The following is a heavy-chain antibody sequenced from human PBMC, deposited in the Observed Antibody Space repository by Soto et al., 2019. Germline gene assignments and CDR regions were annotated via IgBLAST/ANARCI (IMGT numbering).Heavy chain of an antibody. D-gene: IGHD5-12*01. CDR3: ARGIEMARIGWFDP. V-gene: IGHV5-51*01. CDR1: GYRFTSFW. CDR2: IYPGDADI. J-gene: IGHJ5*02. Sequence: GESLKISCKGSGYRFTSFWIGWVRQMPGKGLEWLGIIYPGDADIRYTPSFQGQVTMSADKSISAACLQWSSLKASDTAIYYCARGIEMARIGWFDPWGQGTPVTVSS.